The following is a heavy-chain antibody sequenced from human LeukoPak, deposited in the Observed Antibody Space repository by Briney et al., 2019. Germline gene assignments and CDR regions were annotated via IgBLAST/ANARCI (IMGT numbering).Heavy chain of an antibody. Sequence: RSLRLSCAASGFTFSSYGMHWVRQAPGKGLEWVAVISYDGSNKYYADSVKGRFTISRDNSKNTLYLQMNSLRAEDTAVYYCAKSDILTGLDAFDIWGQGTMVTVSS. J-gene: IGHJ3*02. D-gene: IGHD3-9*01. CDR3: AKSDILTGLDAFDI. V-gene: IGHV3-30*18. CDR2: ISYDGSNK. CDR1: GFTFSSYG.